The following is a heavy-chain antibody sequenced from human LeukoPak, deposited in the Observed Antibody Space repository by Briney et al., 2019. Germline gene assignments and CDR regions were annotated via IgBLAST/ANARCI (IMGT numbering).Heavy chain of an antibody. V-gene: IGHV3-23*01. CDR1: GITLSNYG. Sequence: GSLRLSCVVSGITLSNYGMSWVRQAPGKGLEWVAGISGSGGGTKYADSVKGRFTISRDNRKNTLYLQMNSLRAEDTAMYFCAKRGVVIRVFLVGFHKEAYYFDSWGQGALVTVSS. CDR3: AKRGVVIRVFLVGFHKEAYYFDS. D-gene: IGHD3-10*01. J-gene: IGHJ4*02. CDR2: ISGSGGGT.